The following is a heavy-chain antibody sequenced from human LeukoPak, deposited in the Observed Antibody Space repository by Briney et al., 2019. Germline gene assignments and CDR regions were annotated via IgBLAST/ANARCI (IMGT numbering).Heavy chain of an antibody. D-gene: IGHD6-19*01. Sequence: SETLSLTCTVSGGSISSSSYYWGWIRQPPGKGLEWIGSIYYSGSTYYNPSLKSRVTISADTSKNQFSLKLSSVTAADTAVYYCARPRVAVAGDYSFDYWGQGTLVTVSS. CDR3: ARPRVAVAGDYSFDY. V-gene: IGHV4-39*07. CDR1: GGSISSSSYY. J-gene: IGHJ4*02. CDR2: IYYSGST.